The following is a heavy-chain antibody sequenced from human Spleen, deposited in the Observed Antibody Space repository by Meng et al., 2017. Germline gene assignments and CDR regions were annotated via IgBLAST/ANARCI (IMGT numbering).Heavy chain of an antibody. V-gene: IGHV4-34*01. J-gene: IGHJ4*02. CDR3: ARGPTTMAHDFDY. CDR2: ITHSGGN. CDR1: GGSFSDYY. Sequence: QVQRQQLGECLLKLSETLSLSCVVSGGSFSDYYWCWIRQPPGNGLEWIGEITHSGGNNYNPYFESRATISVDTSQNNLSMKLSSVTDADSAVYSCARGPTTMAHDFDYWGQGTLVTVSS. D-gene: IGHD4-11*01.